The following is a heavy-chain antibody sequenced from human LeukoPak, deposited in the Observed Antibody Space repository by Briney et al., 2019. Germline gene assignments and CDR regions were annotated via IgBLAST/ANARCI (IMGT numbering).Heavy chain of an antibody. CDR1: GFTFSSYS. CDR2: ISTSSTYI. V-gene: IGHV3-21*01. J-gene: IGHJ2*01. D-gene: IGHD7-27*01. Sequence: PGGSLRLSCAASGFTFSSYSMNWVRQAPGKGLEWVSSISTSSTYIYYGDSVKGRFTISRDNAKNSLYLQMNSLRAEDTAVYYCASQTGDRKYWYFDLWGRGTLVTVSS. CDR3: ASQTGDRKYWYFDL.